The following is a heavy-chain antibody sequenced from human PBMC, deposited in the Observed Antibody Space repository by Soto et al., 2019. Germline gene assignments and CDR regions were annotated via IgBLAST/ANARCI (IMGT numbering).Heavy chain of an antibody. V-gene: IGHV1-3*01. J-gene: IGHJ5*02. CDR1: GYTFTSYA. CDR3: ARXSXCXXXSCYWFDP. CDR2: INAGNGNT. Sequence: QVQLVQSGAEVKKPGASVKVSCKASGYTFTSYAMHWVRQXPGXRXXWMGWINAGNGNTKYSQKFQGRVTITRDTSASTAYMELSSLRSEDTAVYYCARXSXCXXXSCYWFDPWGQGTLVTVSS. D-gene: IGHD2-2*01.